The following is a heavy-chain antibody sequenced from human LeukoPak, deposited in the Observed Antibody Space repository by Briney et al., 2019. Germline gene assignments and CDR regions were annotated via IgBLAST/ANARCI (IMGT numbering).Heavy chain of an antibody. V-gene: IGHV3-7*03. J-gene: IGHJ4*02. Sequence: GGSLRLSCAASGFTFGSYWMSWVRQAPGKGLEWVANIKQDGSEKNYVDSVKGRFTISRDNAKNSLYLQMNSLRAEDTAVYYCARDQPFGSYWGQGTLVTVSS. CDR2: IKQDGSEK. D-gene: IGHD3-10*01. CDR3: ARDQPFGSY. CDR1: GFTFGSYW.